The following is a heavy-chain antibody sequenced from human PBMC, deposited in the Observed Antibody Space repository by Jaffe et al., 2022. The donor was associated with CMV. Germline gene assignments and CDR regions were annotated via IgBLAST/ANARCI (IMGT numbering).Heavy chain of an antibody. CDR3: ARGDYDSSGWGCYFFDY. D-gene: IGHD3-22*01. J-gene: IGHJ4*02. CDR1: GFTVSTKY. Sequence: EVQLVESGGGLVQPGGSLRLSCAASGFTVSTKYMTWVRQAPGKGLEWVAITYTGGSPYYADSVKGRFTISRDNSRNTVYLQMNSLRAEDTAVYYCARGDYDSSGWGCYFFDYWGQGTLVTVSS. V-gene: IGHV3-53*01. CDR2: TYTGGSP.